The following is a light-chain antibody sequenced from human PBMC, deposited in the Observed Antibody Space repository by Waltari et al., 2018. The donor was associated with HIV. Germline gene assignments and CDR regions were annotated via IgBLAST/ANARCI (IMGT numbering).Light chain of an antibody. V-gene: IGLV2-23*02. CDR1: SWPRRCSNH. J-gene: IGLJ1*01. Sequence: PLTPPPSVSGSPVPSVTLLSTLPSWPRRCSNHVTLHQTHPNIAPKLLIYEVSKRPSGVSARFSASKSGNTASLTISGLQADDEADYYCCSYAASSTSPMVFGTGTKVTVL. CDR2: EVS. CDR3: CSYAASSTSPMV.